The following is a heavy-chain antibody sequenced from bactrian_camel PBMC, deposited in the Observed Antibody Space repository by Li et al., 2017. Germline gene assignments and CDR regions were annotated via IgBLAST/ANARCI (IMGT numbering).Heavy chain of an antibody. CDR3: ASEPRRSSCWKWRSQYNWWGQIWF. CDR2: IATGSGNT. D-gene: IGHD7*01. J-gene: IGHJ6*01. Sequence: VQLVESGGDSVQAGGSLKLSCAVSGSTTGSHCIGWFRQAPGKEREGVARIATGSGNTYYADSVKGRFTISQDNAENTLYLQLTSLKTEDTGMYYCASEPRRSSCWKWRSQYNWWGQIWFLGPGDPGHRL. CDR1: GSTTGSHC. V-gene: IGHV3S1*01.